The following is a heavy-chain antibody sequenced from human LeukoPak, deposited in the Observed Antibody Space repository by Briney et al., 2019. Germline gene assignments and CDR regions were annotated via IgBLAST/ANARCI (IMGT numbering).Heavy chain of an antibody. CDR2: IYYSGST. J-gene: IGHJ4*02. Sequence: SETLSLTCTVSGGSISSSSYYWGWIRQPPGKGLEWIGSIYYSGSTYYNPSLKSRVTISVDTSKNQFSLKLSSVTAADTAVYYCARRTLGTMIVGNWGQGTLVTVSS. V-gene: IGHV4-39*01. CDR3: ARRTLGTMIVGN. D-gene: IGHD3-22*01. CDR1: GGSISSSSYY.